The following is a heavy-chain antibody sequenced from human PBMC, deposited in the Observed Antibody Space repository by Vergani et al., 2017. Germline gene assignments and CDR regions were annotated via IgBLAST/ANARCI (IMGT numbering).Heavy chain of an antibody. D-gene: IGHD2-21*01. CDR2: ISHSGST. Sequence: QVQLKQWGAGLLKPSETLSLTCAVYGGSFSGYQWSWIRQPPGKGLEWIGEISHSGSTNYNPSLKSRVTLSLDTSKKQISLHLTSVTAADTAVYYCARHISVVRPSSMTAFDYWGQGTLVTVSS. J-gene: IGHJ4*02. CDR3: ARHISVVRPSSMTAFDY. V-gene: IGHV4-34*02. CDR1: GGSFSGYQ.